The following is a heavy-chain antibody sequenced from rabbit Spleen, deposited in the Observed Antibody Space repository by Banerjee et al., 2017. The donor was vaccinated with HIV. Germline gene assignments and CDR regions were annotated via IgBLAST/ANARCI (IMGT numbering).Heavy chain of an antibody. CDR2: IYTGSSGSA. D-gene: IGHD1-1*01. J-gene: IGHJ4*01. CDR3: AKDVGFDSDVYITNL. Sequence: QSLEESGGDLVKPGASLTLTCTASGFSFNNGYYMCWVRQAPGKGLEWIACIYTGSSGSAYYASWAKGRFTISKTSSTTVTLQMTSLTAADTATYFCAKDVGFDSDVYITNLWGPGTLVTVS. CDR1: GFSFNNGYY. V-gene: IGHV1S40*01.